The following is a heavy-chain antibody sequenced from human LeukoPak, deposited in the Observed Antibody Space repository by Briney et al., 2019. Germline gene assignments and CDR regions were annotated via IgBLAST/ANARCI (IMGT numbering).Heavy chain of an antibody. CDR2: IKQDGSEE. J-gene: IGHJ4*02. CDR1: GFTFSSYW. V-gene: IGHV3-7*03. CDR3: ARDLYRVYKWDYFDY. D-gene: IGHD5/OR15-5a*01. Sequence: GGALRLSCAASGFTFSSYWMSWVRQAPGNGLEWVANIKQDGSEEYYVDSVKGRFTISRDNAKNSLYLQMTSLRVEDTAVYYCARDLYRVYKWDYFDYWGQGTLVTVSS.